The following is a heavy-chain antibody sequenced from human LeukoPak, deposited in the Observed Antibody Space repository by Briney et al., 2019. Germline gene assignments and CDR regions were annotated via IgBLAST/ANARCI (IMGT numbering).Heavy chain of an antibody. CDR3: AHYDSGSYHAFDI. CDR2: INSDGSST. CDR1: GFTFSSYW. J-gene: IGHJ3*02. D-gene: IGHD3-22*01. V-gene: IGHV3-74*01. Sequence: GGSLRLSCAASGFTFSSYWMHWVRQAPGKGLVRVSRINSDGSSTSYADSVKGRFTISRDNAKNTLYLQMNSLRAEDTAVYYCAHYDSGSYHAFDIWGQGTMVTVSS.